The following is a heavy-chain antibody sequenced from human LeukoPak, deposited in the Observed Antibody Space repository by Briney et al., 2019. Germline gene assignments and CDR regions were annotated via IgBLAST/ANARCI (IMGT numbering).Heavy chain of an antibody. CDR3: ARDEGGGYSRE. CDR1: GFSFRTFW. CDR2: IRADGTAT. V-gene: IGHV3-74*01. J-gene: IGHJ4*02. D-gene: IGHD4-23*01. Sequence: GGSLRLSCAASGFSFRTFWMHWVRHAPGKGLVCISQIRADGTATTYADSVKGRFSTSRDNAKNPLYLQMNSLRAEDTAVYYCARDEGGGYSREWGQGTLVTVSS.